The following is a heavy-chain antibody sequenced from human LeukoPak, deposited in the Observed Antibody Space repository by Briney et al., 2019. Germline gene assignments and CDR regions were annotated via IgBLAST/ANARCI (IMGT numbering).Heavy chain of an antibody. CDR3: AKDGVPYCGGDCYSDY. J-gene: IGHJ4*02. V-gene: IGHV3-30*02. D-gene: IGHD2-21*01. Sequence: GGSLRLSCAASGFTFSSYGMHWVRRAPGKGLEWVAFIRYDGSNKYYADSVKGRFTISTDNSKNTLYLQMNRLRAEDTAVYYCAKDGVPYCGGDCYSDYWGQGTLVTVSS. CDR1: GFTFSSYG. CDR2: IRYDGSNK.